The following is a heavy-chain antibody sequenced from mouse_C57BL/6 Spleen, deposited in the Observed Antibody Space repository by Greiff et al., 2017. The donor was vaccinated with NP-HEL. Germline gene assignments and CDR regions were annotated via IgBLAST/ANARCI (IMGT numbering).Heavy chain of an antibody. CDR1: GFTFSDYG. CDR2: ISSGSSTI. V-gene: IGHV5-17*01. Sequence: EVKLMESGGGLVKPGGSLKLSCAASGFTFSDYGMHWVRQAPEKGLEWVAYISSGSSTIYYADTVKGRFTISRDNAKNTLFLQMTSLRSEDTAMYYCAIYGWFAYWGQGTLVTVSA. CDR3: AIYGWFAY. J-gene: IGHJ3*01. D-gene: IGHD1-1*01.